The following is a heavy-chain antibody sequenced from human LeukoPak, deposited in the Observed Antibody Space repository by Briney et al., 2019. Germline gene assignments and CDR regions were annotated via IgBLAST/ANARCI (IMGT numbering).Heavy chain of an antibody. CDR3: ARQYTGTYSDWFDP. V-gene: IGHV5-10-1*01. D-gene: IGHD1-26*01. CDR2: IDPSDSYT. CDR1: GYSFTSYW. J-gene: IGHJ5*02. Sequence: GESLKISCKGSGYSFTSYWMSWVRQMPGKGLEWMGRIDPSDSYTNYNVSFQGHVIISADKSISTAYLQWSSLKASDTAMYYCARQYTGTYSDWFDPWGQGTLLTVSS.